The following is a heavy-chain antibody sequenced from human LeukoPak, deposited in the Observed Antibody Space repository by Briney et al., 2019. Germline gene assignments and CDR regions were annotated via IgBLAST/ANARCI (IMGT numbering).Heavy chain of an antibody. CDR2: IKSKADGGTT. CDR1: GFTFSNAW. D-gene: IGHD1-1*01. J-gene: IGHJ6*03. CDR3: TTAQLYYYYMDV. Sequence: GGSLRLSYAASGFTFSNAWMSWVRQAPGKGLEWVGRIKSKADGGTTDYAAPVKGRFTISRDDSKNTLYLQMNSLKTEDTAVYYCTTAQLYYYYMDVWGKGTTVTISS. V-gene: IGHV3-15*01.